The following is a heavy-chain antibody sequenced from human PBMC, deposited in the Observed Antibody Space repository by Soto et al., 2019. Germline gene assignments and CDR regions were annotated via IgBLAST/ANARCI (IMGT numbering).Heavy chain of an antibody. CDR2: ISGSGGST. D-gene: IGHD3-10*01. CDR3: ARGFGWVDV. J-gene: IGHJ6*02. V-gene: IGHV3-23*01. CDR1: GFTFSSYA. Sequence: GGSLRLSCAASGFTFSSYAMSWVRQAPGKGLEWVSAISGSGGSTYYADSVKGRFTISRDNAKNTVDLQMNSLRAEDTAVYYCARGFGWVDVWGQGTTVTVSS.